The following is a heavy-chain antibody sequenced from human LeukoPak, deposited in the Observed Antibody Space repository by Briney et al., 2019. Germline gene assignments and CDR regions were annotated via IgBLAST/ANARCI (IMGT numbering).Heavy chain of an antibody. J-gene: IGHJ5*02. CDR2: INSDGSST. CDR1: GFTFSSYW. Sequence: GGSLTLSCAASGFTFSSYWMHWVRQAPGKGLVWVSRINSDGSSTSYADSVKGRFTISRDNAKNSLYLQMNSLRAEDTGVYYCARAPSRIVAAGTPWFDPWGQGTLVTVSS. D-gene: IGHD6-13*01. CDR3: ARAPSRIVAAGTPWFDP. V-gene: IGHV3-74*01.